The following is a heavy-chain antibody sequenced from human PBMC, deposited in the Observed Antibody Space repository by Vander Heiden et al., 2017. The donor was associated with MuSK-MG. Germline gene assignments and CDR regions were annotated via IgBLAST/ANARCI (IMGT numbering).Heavy chain of an antibody. J-gene: IGHJ4*02. V-gene: IGHV3-23*01. D-gene: IGHD6-13*01. Sequence: EVQLLESGGGLVQPGGSLRLSCAASGFPFSSESSSWVRQAPGEGLEWVSAISGSGGSTYYADSVKGRFTISRDNSKNTLYLQMNSLRAEDTAVYYCAKGGIAAAGYWGQGTLVTVSS. CDR3: AKGGIAAAGY. CDR1: GFPFSSES. CDR2: ISGSGGST.